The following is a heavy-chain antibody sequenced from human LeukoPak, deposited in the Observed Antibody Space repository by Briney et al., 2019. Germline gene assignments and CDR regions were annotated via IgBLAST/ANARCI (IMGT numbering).Heavy chain of an antibody. D-gene: IGHD6-13*01. Sequence: SETLSLTCTVSGGSISSSSYYWGWIRQPPGKGLEWIGSIYYSGSTYYNPSLKSRVTISVDTSKNQFSLKLSSVTAADTAVYYCARADGVGSTWDQGGSRDAFDIWGQGTKVTVSS. CDR3: ARADGVGSTWDQGGSRDAFDI. CDR2: IYYSGST. CDR1: GGSISSSSYY. V-gene: IGHV4-39*07. J-gene: IGHJ3*02.